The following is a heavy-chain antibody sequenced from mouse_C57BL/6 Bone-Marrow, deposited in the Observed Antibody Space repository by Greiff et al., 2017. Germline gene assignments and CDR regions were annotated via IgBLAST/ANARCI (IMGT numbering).Heavy chain of an antibody. D-gene: IGHD3-2*02. CDR1: GYAFSSYW. CDR3: ARYCRLRYYALDY. V-gene: IGHV1-80*01. J-gene: IGHJ4*01. Sequence: QVQLQQSGAELVKPGASVKISCKASGYAFSSYWMNWVKQRPGKGLEWIGQIYPGDGDPNYNGKFKGKATLTADKSSSPAYMQLSSLPSEHSAVYFCARYCRLRYYALDYWGQGTSVTVSS. CDR2: IYPGDGDP.